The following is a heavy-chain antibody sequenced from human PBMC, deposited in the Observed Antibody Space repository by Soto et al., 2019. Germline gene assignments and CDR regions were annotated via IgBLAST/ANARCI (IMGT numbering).Heavy chain of an antibody. CDR2: INHSGST. CDR1: GGSFSGYY. D-gene: IGHD6-13*01. V-gene: IGHV4-34*01. J-gene: IGHJ5*02. CDR3: ARVTQLVLGWFDP. Sequence: SETLSLTCAVYGGSFSGYYWSWIRQPPGKGLEWIGEINHSGSTNYNPSLKSRVTISVDTCKNQFSLKLSSVTAADTAVYYCARVTQLVLGWFDPWGQGTLVTVSS.